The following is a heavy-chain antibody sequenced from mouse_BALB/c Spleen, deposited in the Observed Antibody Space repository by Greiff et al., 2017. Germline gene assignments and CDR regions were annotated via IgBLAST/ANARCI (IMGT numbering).Heavy chain of an antibody. D-gene: IGHD2-4*01. J-gene: IGHJ3*01. V-gene: IGHV6-3*01. CDR2: IRLKSDNYAT. Sequence: EVMLVESGGGLVQPGGSMKLSCVASGFTFSSYWMSWVRQSPEKGHEWVAEIRLKSDNYATHYAESVKGKFTISRDDSKSRLYLQMNSLRAEDTGIYYCTAMITTRETWFAYWGQGTLVTVSA. CDR3: TAMITTRETWFAY. CDR1: GFTFSSYW.